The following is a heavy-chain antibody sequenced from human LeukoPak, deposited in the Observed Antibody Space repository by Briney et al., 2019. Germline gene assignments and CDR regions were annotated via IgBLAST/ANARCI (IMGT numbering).Heavy chain of an antibody. J-gene: IGHJ4*02. Sequence: QSGGSLRLSCAASGFNFRSYEMNWVRQVPGRGLEWVSYISSSSTTIFYSDSVQGRFTISRDNVKNSLYLQMNSLRAEDTAVYHCATDRDNSYGSGSYEYWGQGTLVAVS. CDR2: ISSSSTTI. D-gene: IGHD3-10*01. V-gene: IGHV3-48*03. CDR3: ATDRDNSYGSGSYEY. CDR1: GFNFRSYE.